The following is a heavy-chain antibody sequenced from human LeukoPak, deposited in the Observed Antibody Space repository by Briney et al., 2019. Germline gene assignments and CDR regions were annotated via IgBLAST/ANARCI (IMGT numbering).Heavy chain of an antibody. D-gene: IGHD2-2*01. V-gene: IGHV1-18*01. Sequence: ASVKVSCKASGYTFSSYGISWVRQAPGQGLEWMGWISAYNGNTKYAQKLQGRVTMTTDTSTSTAYMELRSLRSDDTAVYYCARDPGDIVVVPAAMAPGYYYYYGMDVWGQGTTVTVSS. CDR2: ISAYNGNT. CDR3: ARDPGDIVVVPAAMAPGYYYYYGMDV. CDR1: GYTFSSYG. J-gene: IGHJ6*02.